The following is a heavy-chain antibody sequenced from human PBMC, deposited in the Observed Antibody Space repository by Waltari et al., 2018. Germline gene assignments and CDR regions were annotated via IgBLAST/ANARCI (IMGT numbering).Heavy chain of an antibody. V-gene: IGHV4-39*01. D-gene: IGHD3-10*01. Sequence: QLQLQESGPGLVKPSETLSLTCTVSGGSISSSSYYWGWIRQPPGKGLEWIGSIYYSGSTYYNPSLKSRVTISVDTSKNQFSLKLSSVTAADTAVYYCARISPRGPPDFDYWGQGTLVTVSS. CDR3: ARISPRGPPDFDY. CDR2: IYYSGST. CDR1: GGSISSSSYY. J-gene: IGHJ4*02.